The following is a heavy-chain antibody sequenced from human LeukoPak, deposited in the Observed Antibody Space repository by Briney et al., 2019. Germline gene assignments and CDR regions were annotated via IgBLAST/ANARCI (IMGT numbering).Heavy chain of an antibody. CDR1: GGSISSGSNY. CDR2: IYTSGST. CDR3: ARESFRLSGFYYYYYYMDV. V-gene: IGHV4-61*02. Sequence: SETLSLTCTVSGGSISSGSNYWSWIRQPAGKGLEWIGRIYTSGSTNYNPSLKSRVTISVDTSKNQFSLKLSSVTAADTAVYYCARESFRLSGFYYYYYYMDVWGKGTTVTVSS. D-gene: IGHD3-16*02. J-gene: IGHJ6*03.